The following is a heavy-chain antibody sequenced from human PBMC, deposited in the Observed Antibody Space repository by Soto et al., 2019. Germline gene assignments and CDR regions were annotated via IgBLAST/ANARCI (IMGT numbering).Heavy chain of an antibody. CDR2: ISYDGSNK. CDR3: ARESGFGELSLGY. D-gene: IGHD3-10*01. CDR1: GFTFSSYA. Sequence: GGSLRLSCAASGFTFSSYAMHWVRQAPGKGLEWVAVISYDGSNKYYADSVKGRFTISRDNAKNSLYLQMNSLRAEDTAVYYCARESGFGELSLGYWGQGTLVTVSS. V-gene: IGHV3-30-3*01. J-gene: IGHJ4*02.